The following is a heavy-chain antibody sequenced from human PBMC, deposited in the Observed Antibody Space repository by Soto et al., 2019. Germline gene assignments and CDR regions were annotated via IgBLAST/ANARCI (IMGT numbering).Heavy chain of an antibody. V-gene: IGHV3-23*01. CDR2: ISGSGGST. CDR3: AKEGGSELRIYYYYYYMDV. D-gene: IGHD3-10*01. CDR1: GFTFSSYA. J-gene: IGHJ6*03. Sequence: GGSLRLSCAASGFTFSSYAMSWVRQAPGKGLEWVSAISGSGGSTYYADSVKGRFTISRDNSKNTLYLQMNSLRAEDTAVYYCAKEGGSELRIYYYYYYMDVWGKGTTVTVSS.